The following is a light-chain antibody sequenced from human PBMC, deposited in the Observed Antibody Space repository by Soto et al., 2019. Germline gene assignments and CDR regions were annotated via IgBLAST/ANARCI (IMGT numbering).Light chain of an antibody. J-gene: IGKJ2*01. Sequence: EIVLTQSPGTLSLSPGERATLSCRASQSVSSSFLAWYQQKPGQGPRLLIYGASNRATGVPDRFSGSGSGTAFTLTISSLEPEDFAVYYCQQYGGSPMYTFGQGTKLEIK. CDR2: GAS. CDR1: QSVSSSF. V-gene: IGKV3-20*01. CDR3: QQYGGSPMYT.